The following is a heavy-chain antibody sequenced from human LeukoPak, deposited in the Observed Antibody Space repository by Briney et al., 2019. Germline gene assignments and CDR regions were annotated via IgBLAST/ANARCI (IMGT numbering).Heavy chain of an antibody. CDR3: ARGSLGIVVAGVGLDY. D-gene: IGHD3-22*01. Sequence: SQTLSVTCAISGDSVSSNSAAWKWLRQSPSRGLEWLGRTYYRSKWYNDYAVSVKSRITIHPETSKNQFSLQLNSVTPEDTAVYYCARGSLGIVVAGVGLDYWGQGTLVTVSS. V-gene: IGHV6-1*01. CDR2: TYYRSKWYN. J-gene: IGHJ4*02. CDR1: GDSVSSNSAA.